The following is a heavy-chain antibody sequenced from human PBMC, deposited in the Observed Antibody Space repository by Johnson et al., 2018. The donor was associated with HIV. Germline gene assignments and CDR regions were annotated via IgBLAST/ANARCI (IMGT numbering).Heavy chain of an antibody. Sequence: VQLVESGGGLVQPGGSLRLSCAASGFTFSSYAMSWVRQAPGKGLEWVSAISGSGGSTYYADSVKGRFTISRDNSKNLLYLQMDSLRVEDTAVYYCAKRLAFDNRGDQFDIWGQVTMVTVSS. V-gene: IGHV3-23*04. CDR2: ISGSGGST. D-gene: IGHD3-22*01. CDR3: AKRLAFDNRGDQFDI. CDR1: GFTFSSYA. J-gene: IGHJ3*02.